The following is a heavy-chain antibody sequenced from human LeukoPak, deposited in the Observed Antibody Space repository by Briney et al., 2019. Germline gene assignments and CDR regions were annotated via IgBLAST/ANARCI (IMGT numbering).Heavy chain of an antibody. D-gene: IGHD2-15*01. Sequence: ASVKVSCKVSEYTLTELSMHWVRQAPGKGLEWMGGFDPEDGETIYAQKFQGRVTMTEDTSTDTAYMELSSLRSEDTAVYYCATVRLFHCSGGSCYDYWGQGTLVTVSS. CDR2: FDPEDGET. V-gene: IGHV1-24*01. CDR1: EYTLTELS. CDR3: ATVRLFHCSGGSCYDY. J-gene: IGHJ4*02.